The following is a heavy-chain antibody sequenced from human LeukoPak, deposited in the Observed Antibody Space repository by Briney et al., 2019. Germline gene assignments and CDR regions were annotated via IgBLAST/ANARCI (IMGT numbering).Heavy chain of an antibody. CDR1: GYSISSGYY. J-gene: IGHJ3*02. D-gene: IGHD1-1*01. CDR2: IYHSGST. Sequence: SETLSLTCTVSGYSISSGYYWGWIRQPPGKGLEWLGSIYHSGSTYYNPSLKSRVTISVDTSKNQFSLKLSSVTAADTAVYYCARRYNWNDGDAFDIWGQGTMVTVSS. CDR3: ARRYNWNDGDAFDI. V-gene: IGHV4-38-2*02.